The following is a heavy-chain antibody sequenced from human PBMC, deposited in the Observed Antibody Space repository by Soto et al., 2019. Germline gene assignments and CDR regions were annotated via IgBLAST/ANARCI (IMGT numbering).Heavy chain of an antibody. Sequence: DVQLVESGGDLVQPGGSLRLSCAASGFTFGNYWMAWVRQAPGKGLEWVASIRGEGSREDYLDSVRGRFSVYRENAQESLYLQMTGLRGEDTALYYCARDVNYGDGTAYYGDFDIWGEWTVVTVSS. J-gene: IGHJ3*02. V-gene: IGHV3-7*05. CDR1: GFTFGNYW. CDR3: ARDVNYGDGTAYYGDFDI. CDR2: IRGEGSRE. D-gene: IGHD4-17*01.